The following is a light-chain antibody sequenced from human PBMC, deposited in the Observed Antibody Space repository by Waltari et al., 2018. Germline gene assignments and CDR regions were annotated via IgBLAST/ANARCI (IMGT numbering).Light chain of an antibody. V-gene: IGLV8-61*01. J-gene: IGLJ3*02. CDR2: NTN. CDR1: SGSVSTSYS. CDR3: VLYMTSGISV. Sequence: QTVVTQEPSFSVSPGGTVTLTCGLSSGSVSTSYSPSWYQQTPGRPPRTLIYNTNTRSSGVPDRFSGSILGNKAALTITGAQADDESDYYCVLYMTSGISVFGGGTKLTVL.